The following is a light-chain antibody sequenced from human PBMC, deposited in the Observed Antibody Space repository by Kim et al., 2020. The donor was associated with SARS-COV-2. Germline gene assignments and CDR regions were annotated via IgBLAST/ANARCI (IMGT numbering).Light chain of an antibody. CDR2: DAS. J-gene: IGKJ4*01. V-gene: IGKV3-11*01. Sequence: EIVLTQSPATLSLSPGERATLSCRASQTVVSYLTWYQQRPGQAPRLLIYDASNRATGIPARFSGSGSGTDFTLTISSLEPEDFAVYYCQQRGNWPLTFGGGTKVDIK. CDR1: QTVVSY. CDR3: QQRGNWPLT.